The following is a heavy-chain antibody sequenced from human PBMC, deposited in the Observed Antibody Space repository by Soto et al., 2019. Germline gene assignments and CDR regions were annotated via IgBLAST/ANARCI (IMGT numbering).Heavy chain of an antibody. CDR2: IFYSGTT. J-gene: IGHJ5*02. CDR1: GGSISSSSYY. V-gene: IGHV4-39*01. CDR3: ARVPGP. Sequence: SETLSLTCTVSGGSISSSSYYWGWIRQPPGKGLAWIGSIFYSGTTYYNPSLKSRVTISVDTSKNQFSLKLSSVTAADTAVYYCARVPGPWGQGTLVIVS.